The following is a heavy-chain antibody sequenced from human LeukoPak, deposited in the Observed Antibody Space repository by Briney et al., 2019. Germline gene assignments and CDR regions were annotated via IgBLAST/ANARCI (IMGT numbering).Heavy chain of an antibody. Sequence: GGSLGLSCAASGFTFSSYAMSWVRQAPGKGLEWVSAISGSGGSTYYADSVKGRFTISRDNSKNTLYLQMNSLRAEDTAVYYCAKDQFWIAAAGSDYWGQGTLVTVSS. CDR1: GFTFSSYA. J-gene: IGHJ4*02. D-gene: IGHD6-13*01. V-gene: IGHV3-23*01. CDR3: AKDQFWIAAAGSDY. CDR2: ISGSGGST.